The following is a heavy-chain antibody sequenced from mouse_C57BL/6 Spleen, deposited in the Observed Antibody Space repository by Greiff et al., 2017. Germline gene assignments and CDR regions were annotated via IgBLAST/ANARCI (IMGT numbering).Heavy chain of an antibody. Sequence: EVQLQQSGPELVKPGASVKIPCKASGYTFTDYNMDWVKQSHGQSLEWIGDINPNNGGTIYNQKFKGKATLTVDKSSSTAYMELRSLTSDDTAVYYCAKRDYGSSYVFAYWGQGTLVTVSA. CDR2: INPNNGGT. CDR3: AKRDYGSSYVFAY. D-gene: IGHD1-1*01. J-gene: IGHJ3*01. CDR1: GYTFTDYN. V-gene: IGHV1-18*01.